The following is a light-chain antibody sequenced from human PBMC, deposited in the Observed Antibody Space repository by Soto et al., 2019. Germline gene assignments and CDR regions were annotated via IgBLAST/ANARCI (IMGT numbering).Light chain of an antibody. V-gene: IGKV1-9*01. CDR3: QHRHNYLFT. Sequence: DIQLTQSPSFLSASVGDRVTITCRASQGISSSLAWYQQGPGKAPKLLIYAASTLQRGVPSRFSGSGSGTEFTLTISSLQPEDFATYYCQHRHNYLFTFGPGTRVDIK. CDR1: QGISSS. CDR2: AAS. J-gene: IGKJ3*01.